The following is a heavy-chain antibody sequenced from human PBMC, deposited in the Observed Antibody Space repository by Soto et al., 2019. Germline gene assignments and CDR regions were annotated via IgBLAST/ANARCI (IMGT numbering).Heavy chain of an antibody. Sequence: PGESLKISCQGSGYSFTTYWIVWVRQMPGKGLECMGVIYPDDSDTIYSPSFQGQVTISADKSISTAYLQWSSLKASDTAMYYCARVPYGGSYWREFDYWGQGTLVTVSS. J-gene: IGHJ4*02. CDR2: IYPDDSDT. D-gene: IGHD1-26*01. V-gene: IGHV5-51*01. CDR3: ARVPYGGSYWREFDY. CDR1: GYSFTTYW.